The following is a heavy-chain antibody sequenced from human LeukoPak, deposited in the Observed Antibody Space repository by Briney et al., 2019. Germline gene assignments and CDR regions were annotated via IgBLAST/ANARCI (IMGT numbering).Heavy chain of an antibody. Sequence: GGSLRLSCAASGFTFSSYSMNWVRQAPGKGLEWVSSISSSSSCIYYADSVKGRFTISRDNAKNSLYLQMNSLRAEDTAVYYCASKSYYYYYMDVWGKGTTVTVSS. CDR2: ISSSSSCI. CDR1: GFTFSSYS. V-gene: IGHV3-21*01. J-gene: IGHJ6*03. CDR3: ASKSYYYYYMDV.